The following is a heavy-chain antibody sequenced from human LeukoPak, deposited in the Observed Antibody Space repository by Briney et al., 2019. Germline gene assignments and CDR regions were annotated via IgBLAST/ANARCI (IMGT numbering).Heavy chain of an antibody. CDR2: IYHSGST. Sequence: SETLSLTCTVSGYSISSGYYWGWLRQPPGKGLEWIGSIYHSGSTYYNPSLKSRVTISVDTSKNQFSLKLSSVTAADTAVYYCARGSYDYGGKLDYWGQGTLVTVSS. V-gene: IGHV4-38-2*02. D-gene: IGHD4-23*01. CDR1: GYSISSGYY. J-gene: IGHJ4*02. CDR3: ARGSYDYGGKLDY.